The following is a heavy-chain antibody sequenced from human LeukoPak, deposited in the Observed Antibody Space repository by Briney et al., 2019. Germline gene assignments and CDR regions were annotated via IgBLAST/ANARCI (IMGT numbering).Heavy chain of an antibody. V-gene: IGHV4-38-2*01. CDR2: LYHSDSA. CDR1: GYSISNGYY. Sequence: SETLSLTCAVSGYSISNGYYWVWIRQPPGRGREGIGSLYHSDSAYYDTSLRSRVSMSVDTSKNQFSLTLSFVTAADTAVYYCARQHDSYYYYYIDVWGSGTTVTVSS. CDR3: ARQHDSYYYYYIDV. J-gene: IGHJ6*03.